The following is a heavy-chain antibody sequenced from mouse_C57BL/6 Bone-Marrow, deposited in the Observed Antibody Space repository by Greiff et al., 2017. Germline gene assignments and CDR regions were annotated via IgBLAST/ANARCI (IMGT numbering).Heavy chain of an antibody. D-gene: IGHD1-1*01. CDR2: ISSGGSYT. J-gene: IGHJ4*01. Sequence: DVMLVESGGDLVKPGGSLKLSCAASGFTFSSYGMSWVRQTPDKRLEWVATISSGGSYTYYPDSVKGRFTISRDNAKNTLYLQMSSLKSEDTAVYYCARRGTTVVARAMDYWGQGTSVTVSS. V-gene: IGHV5-6*02. CDR3: ARRGTTVVARAMDY. CDR1: GFTFSSYG.